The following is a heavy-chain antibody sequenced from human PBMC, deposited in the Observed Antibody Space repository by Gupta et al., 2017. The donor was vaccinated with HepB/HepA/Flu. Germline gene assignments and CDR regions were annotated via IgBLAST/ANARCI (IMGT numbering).Heavy chain of an antibody. D-gene: IGHD2-21*01. CDR2: IHHSGRT. V-gene: IGHV4-39*01. J-gene: IGHJ4*02. Sequence: QLHLQDSRPGLVQPSETLSLTCPASGDVISMSNYFWCWIRQYPGKGMEWIGIIHHSGRTYNSPSLRSRVTIGFELSKNQFLRQLASVTASDTSLAEGARQAAGGLWRLDHWGQGILVTVST. CDR1: GDVISMSNYF. CDR3: ARQAAGGLWRLDH.